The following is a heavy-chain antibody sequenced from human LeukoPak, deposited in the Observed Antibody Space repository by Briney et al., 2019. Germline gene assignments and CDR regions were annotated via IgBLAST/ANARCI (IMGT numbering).Heavy chain of an antibody. Sequence: SETLSLTCTVSGGSITGYYWSWIRQPPGKGLEWIGYVFYSGGTLYNPSVNSRVSISVDTSKTQFSLKLSSVTAADTAVYYCARGRLWGGSYWGVDYWGQGTLVTVSS. D-gene: IGHD1-26*01. V-gene: IGHV4-59*08. CDR3: ARGRLWGGSYWGVDY. J-gene: IGHJ4*02. CDR2: VFYSGGT. CDR1: GGSITGYY.